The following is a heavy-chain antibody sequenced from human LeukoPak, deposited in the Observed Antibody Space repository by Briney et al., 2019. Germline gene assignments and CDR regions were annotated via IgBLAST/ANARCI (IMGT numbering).Heavy chain of an antibody. J-gene: IGHJ4*02. Sequence: ASVKVSCKASGYTFTSYYMLWVRQAPGQGLEWMGIINPSGGSTNSAQKFQGRVTMTRNMSTSTVYMELSSLRSEDTAVYYCAREAIRGNYFDSWGQGTLVTVSS. V-gene: IGHV1-46*01. D-gene: IGHD3-10*01. CDR2: INPSGGST. CDR3: AREAIRGNYFDS. CDR1: GYTFTSYY.